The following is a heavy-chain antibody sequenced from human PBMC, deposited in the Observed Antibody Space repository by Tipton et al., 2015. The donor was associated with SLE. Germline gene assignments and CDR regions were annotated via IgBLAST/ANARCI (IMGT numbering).Heavy chain of an antibody. D-gene: IGHD5-18*01. CDR3: ARDSGREGYRGFLDY. CDR2: IYYSGST. Sequence: LRLSCIVSGGSIISSAYYWGWIRQPPGRGLEWIGSIYYSGSTYYNPSLKSRVTISVDTSKNQFSLKLSSVTAADTAVYYCARDSGREGYRGFLDYWSQGTLVTVSS. CDR1: GGSIISSAYY. V-gene: IGHV4-39*07. J-gene: IGHJ4*02.